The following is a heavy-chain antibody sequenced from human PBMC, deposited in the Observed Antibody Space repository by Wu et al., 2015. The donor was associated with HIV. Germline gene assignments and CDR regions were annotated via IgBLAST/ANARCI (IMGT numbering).Heavy chain of an antibody. D-gene: IGHD3-22*01. CDR1: GYNYLNYK. V-gene: IGHV1-46*01. Sequence: QVQLKQPGPQVKRPGASVTVSCVAEGYNYLNYKISWVRQAPGKGLEWMGMINPISRGTVYAQKFQGRVTMTGDTSTTTVYMEMSSLRSEDTAMYYCARTTLYDRTGSYYGFDYWGQGTLVTVSS. CDR3: ARTTLYDRTGSYYGFDY. CDR2: INPISRGT. J-gene: IGHJ4*02.